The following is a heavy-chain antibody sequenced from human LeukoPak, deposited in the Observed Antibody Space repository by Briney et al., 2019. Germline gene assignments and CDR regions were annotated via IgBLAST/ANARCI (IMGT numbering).Heavy chain of an antibody. Sequence: SETLSLTCTVSGGSISSYYWSWIRQPPGKGLEWIGYIHYSGSTNYSPSLKSRVTISLDTSKNQFSLKLSSVTAADTAVYYCARGVNSGYFDYCGQGTLVTVSS. D-gene: IGHD1-26*01. CDR3: ARGVNSGYFDY. CDR2: IHYSGST. CDR1: GGSISSYY. J-gene: IGHJ4*02. V-gene: IGHV4-59*01.